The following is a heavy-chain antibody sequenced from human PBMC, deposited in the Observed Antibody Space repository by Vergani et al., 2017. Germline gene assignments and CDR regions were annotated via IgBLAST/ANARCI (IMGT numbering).Heavy chain of an antibody. CDR2: IYKSGNL. CDR1: GDSIARGSFY. CDR3: ARSREGVPYY. V-gene: IGHV4-61*02. Sequence: QVQLQESGPGLVRPSETLSLTCRVSGDSIARGSFYWSWIRRPSGKTLELIGRIYKSGNLNRNPSLSSRATLSMDTSKNEFSLTLTSVTATDTAVYYCARSREGVPYYWGQGILVTISS. J-gene: IGHJ4*02. D-gene: IGHD3-10*01.